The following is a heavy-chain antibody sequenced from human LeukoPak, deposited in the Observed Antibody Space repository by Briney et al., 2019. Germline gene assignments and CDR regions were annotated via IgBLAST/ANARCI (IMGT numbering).Heavy chain of an antibody. CDR1: GFTFSSYG. CDR3: AKDLHHYDSSRNFDY. D-gene: IGHD3-22*01. V-gene: IGHV3-30*18. Sequence: GGSLRLSCAASGFTFSSYGMHWVRQAPGKGLEWVAVISYDGSKKYYADSVKGRFTISRDNSKNTLYLQMNSLRAEDTAVYYCAKDLHHYDSSRNFDYWGQGTLVTVSS. J-gene: IGHJ4*02. CDR2: ISYDGSKK.